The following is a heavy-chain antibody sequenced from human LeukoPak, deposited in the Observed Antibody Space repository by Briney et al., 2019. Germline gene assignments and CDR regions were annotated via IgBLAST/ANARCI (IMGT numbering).Heavy chain of an antibody. CDR2: ISSGSSDL. D-gene: IGHD4-17*01. CDR1: GFTFSSYH. J-gene: IGHJ6*02. CDR3: ATGNGDYFSTNRRSAMDV. V-gene: IGHV3-21*06. Sequence: GGSLRLSCAASGFTFSSYHMNWVRQAPGKGLEWVSYISSGSSDLYYTDSVKGRFTISRDNAQNSLYLQMDSLRAEDTAVYYCATGNGDYFSTNRRSAMDVWGQGTTVTVSS.